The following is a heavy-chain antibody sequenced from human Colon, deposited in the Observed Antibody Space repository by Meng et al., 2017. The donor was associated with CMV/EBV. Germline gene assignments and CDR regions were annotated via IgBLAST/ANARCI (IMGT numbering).Heavy chain of an antibody. CDR2: ISSYSSYI. CDR3: ARGRALGQC. CDR1: RFTFSPYS. J-gene: IGHJ4*02. V-gene: IGHV3-21*01. Sequence: GESLKIPCAAPRFTFSPYSMNWVRQAPGKGLEWVSSISSYSSYIYYTDAVKGRFTISRDNANNSLYLQMNSLRVEDTAVYYCARGRALGQCWGQGTLVTVSS. D-gene: IGHD6-19*01.